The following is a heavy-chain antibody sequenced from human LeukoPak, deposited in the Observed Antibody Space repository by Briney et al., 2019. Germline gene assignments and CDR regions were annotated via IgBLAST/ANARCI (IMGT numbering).Heavy chain of an antibody. CDR3: ARDRTTYYYDSRRRDALDT. Sequence: PGRSLRLSCAASGFTFSSHGMHWVRQAPGKGLEWVAVIWYDGSNKDYAESVKGRFTIFRDNSKNTLYLEMNNLRAEDTAVYYCARDRTTYYYDSRRRDALDTWGQGTMVTVSS. CDR1: GFTFSSHG. V-gene: IGHV3-33*01. D-gene: IGHD3-22*01. CDR2: IWYDGSNK. J-gene: IGHJ3*02.